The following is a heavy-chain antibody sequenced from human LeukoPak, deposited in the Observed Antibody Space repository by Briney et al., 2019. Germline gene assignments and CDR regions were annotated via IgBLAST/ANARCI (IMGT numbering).Heavy chain of an antibody. V-gene: IGHV3-23*01. CDR3: AKDPRVGSRVATPCH. J-gene: IGHJ4*02. Sequence: GGSLRLSCAASGFTFTSYAMSWVRQAPGKGLEWVSAISGSGGSTYYADSVKGRFTISRDNSKSTLFLQMNSLRAEDTAVYYCAKDPRVGSRVATPCHWGQGTLVAVSS. CDR2: ISGSGGST. CDR1: GFTFTSYA. D-gene: IGHD5-24*01.